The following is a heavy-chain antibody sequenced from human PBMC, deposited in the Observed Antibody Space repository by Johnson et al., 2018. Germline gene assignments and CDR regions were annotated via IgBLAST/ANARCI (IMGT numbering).Heavy chain of an antibody. CDR3: TTLYAASDWSDP. CDR2: SKSNTDGGTT. V-gene: IGHV3-15*07. J-gene: IGHJ5*02. CDR1: GFTFSNAW. D-gene: IGHD3-16*01. Sequence: EVQLVESGGGLVQPGRSLRLSCAASGFTFSNAWMNWVRQGPGQGLEWVGRSKSNTDGGTTDYAAPVKGRFTISRDDSQNTLFLQMNSLKTEDTAVYYCTTLYAASDWSDPWGQGTLVTVST.